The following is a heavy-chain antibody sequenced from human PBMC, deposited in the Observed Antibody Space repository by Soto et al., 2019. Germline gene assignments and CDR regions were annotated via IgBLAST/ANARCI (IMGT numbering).Heavy chain of an antibody. CDR3: MRGDVGWLDDLRQGELDP. J-gene: IGHJ5*02. CDR2: ISTYNGNT. V-gene: IGHV1-18*01. CDR1: GYSFTSYG. Sequence: QVHMVQSGAEVKKPGASVKVACKASGYSFTSYGVSWVRQAPGQGLEWMGWISTYNGNTNYAQKFQDRVKMTADTSTSTAYMGLGSLRSDDTAIYYCMRGDVGWLDDLRQGELDPWGQGTLVTVSA. D-gene: IGHD6-19*01.